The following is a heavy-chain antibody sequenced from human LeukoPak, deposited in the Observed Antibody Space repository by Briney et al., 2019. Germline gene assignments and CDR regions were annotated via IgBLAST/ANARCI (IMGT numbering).Heavy chain of an antibody. CDR1: GFTFSSYG. V-gene: IGHV3-30*02. D-gene: IGHD4-17*01. CDR2: IRYDGSNK. Sequence: PGGSLRLSCAASGFTFSSYGMHWVRQAPGKGLEWVAFIRYDGSNKYYADSVKGRFTISRDNSKNTLYLQMNSLRAEDTAVYYCAKEPLYGDYPLDYWGQGTLVTVSS. J-gene: IGHJ4*02. CDR3: AKEPLYGDYPLDY.